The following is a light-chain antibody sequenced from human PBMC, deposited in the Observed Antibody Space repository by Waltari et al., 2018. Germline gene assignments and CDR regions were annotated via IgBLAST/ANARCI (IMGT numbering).Light chain of an antibody. CDR1: QTVSKNY. V-gene: IGKV3D-20*02. J-gene: IGKJ2*01. CDR3: QQANSFPYT. Sequence: EIVLTQSPGTLSLSPGERATLSCRASQTVSKNYLAWYQQKPGQAPGRLIGDASNRDTGIPDRFSGSGSGTDFTLTISRLEPEDFATYYCQQANSFPYTFGQGTKLEIK. CDR2: DAS.